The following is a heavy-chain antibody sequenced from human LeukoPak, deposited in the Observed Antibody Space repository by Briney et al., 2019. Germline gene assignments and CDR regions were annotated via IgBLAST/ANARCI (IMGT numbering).Heavy chain of an antibody. CDR1: GGSISSYY. J-gene: IGHJ6*03. CDR3: ARTTQYYYYMDV. D-gene: IGHD1-1*01. Sequence: SETLSLTCTVSGGSISSYYWSWIRQPPGKGLEWIGYIYYSGSTNYNPSLKSRVTISVDTSKNQFSLKLSPVTAADTAVYYCARTTQYYYYMDVWGKGTTVTVSS. V-gene: IGHV4-59*01. CDR2: IYYSGST.